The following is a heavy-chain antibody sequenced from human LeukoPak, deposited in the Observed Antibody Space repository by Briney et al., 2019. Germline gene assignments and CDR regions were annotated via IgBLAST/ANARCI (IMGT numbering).Heavy chain of an antibody. CDR2: MNPNSGNT. CDR1: GYTFISYD. CDR3: ARTLRPYWYSGSHDAFDI. Sequence: GASVKVSCKASGYTFISYDINWVRLATGQGLEWMGWMNPNSGNTGYAQKFQGRVTITRNTSIRTAYMELSSLRSEDTAVYYCARTLRPYWYSGSHDAFDIWGQGTMVTVSS. V-gene: IGHV1-8*01. D-gene: IGHD1-26*01. J-gene: IGHJ3*02.